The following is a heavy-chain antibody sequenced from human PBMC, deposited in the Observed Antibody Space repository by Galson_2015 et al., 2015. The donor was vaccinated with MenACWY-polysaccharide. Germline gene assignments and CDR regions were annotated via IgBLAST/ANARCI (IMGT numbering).Heavy chain of an antibody. CDR1: GFTFNNYP. CDR2: ISASGDST. CDR3: AKDRDALPAVARATYGLDV. V-gene: IGHV3-23*01. D-gene: IGHD6-19*01. Sequence: SLRLSCAASGFTFNNYPMSWVRQAPGKGLEWVSAISASGDSTYYVGSVKGRFTVSRDDSKHTLYLQMNSLRAEDTAVYYCAKDRDALPAVARATYGLDVWGQGTTVTVSS. J-gene: IGHJ6*02.